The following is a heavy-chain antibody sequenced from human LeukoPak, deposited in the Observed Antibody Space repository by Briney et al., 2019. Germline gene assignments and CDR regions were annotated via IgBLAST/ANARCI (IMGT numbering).Heavy chain of an antibody. CDR2: IYPGDSDT. Sequence: GESLKISCKGSGYSFTSYWIGWVRQMPGKGLEWMGIIYPGDSDTRYSPSFQGQVTISADKSISTAYLQWSSLKASDPAMYYCARGIASSGHRVDAFDIWGQGTMVTVSS. CDR1: GYSFTSYW. J-gene: IGHJ3*02. D-gene: IGHD3-22*01. CDR3: ARGIASSGHRVDAFDI. V-gene: IGHV5-51*01.